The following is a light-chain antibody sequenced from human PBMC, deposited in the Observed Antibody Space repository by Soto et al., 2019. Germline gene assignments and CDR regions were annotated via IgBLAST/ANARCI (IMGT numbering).Light chain of an antibody. CDR2: DAS. Sequence: EIVMTQSPATLSVSPGERATLSCRASRSVSSNLAWYQQKPGQAPRLLLYDASTRATGIPARFSGSGSGTEFTLTISSLQSEDFGVYHCQQYNKWPPSITFGQGTRLEIK. CDR3: QQYNKWPPSIT. CDR1: RSVSSN. J-gene: IGKJ5*01. V-gene: IGKV3-15*01.